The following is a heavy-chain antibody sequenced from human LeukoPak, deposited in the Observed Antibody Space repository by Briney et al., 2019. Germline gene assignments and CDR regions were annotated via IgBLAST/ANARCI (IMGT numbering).Heavy chain of an antibody. V-gene: IGHV4-59*01. CDR1: GGSISSYY. Sequence: SETLSLTCTVSGGSISSYYWSWIRQPPGKGLEWIGYIYYSGSTNYNPSLKSRVTISVDTSKNQFSLKLSSVTAADTVVYYCARGDSYGYDFDYWGQGTLVTVSS. J-gene: IGHJ4*02. CDR2: IYYSGST. CDR3: ARGDSYGYDFDY. D-gene: IGHD5-18*01.